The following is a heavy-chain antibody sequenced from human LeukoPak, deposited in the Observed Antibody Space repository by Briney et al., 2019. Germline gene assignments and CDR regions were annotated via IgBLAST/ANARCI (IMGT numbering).Heavy chain of an antibody. Sequence: GGSLRLSCAASGFSFSSYSMIWVRQAPGKGLVWVSRINSDGSSTSYADSVKGRFTISRDNAKNSLYLQMNSLRAEDTAIYYCTRVGYIDEGIDYWGQGTLVTVSS. V-gene: IGHV3-74*01. J-gene: IGHJ4*02. CDR2: INSDGSST. D-gene: IGHD5-24*01. CDR3: TRVGYIDEGIDY. CDR1: GFSFSSYS.